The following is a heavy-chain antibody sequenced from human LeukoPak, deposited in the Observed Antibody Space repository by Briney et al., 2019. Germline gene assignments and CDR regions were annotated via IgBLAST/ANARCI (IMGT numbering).Heavy chain of an antibody. J-gene: IGHJ5*02. CDR1: GGSISSYY. CDR3: TRDSGTTGEVKFDP. V-gene: IGHV4-4*07. D-gene: IGHD3-10*01. Sequence: SGTLSLTCTVSGGSISSYYWSWIRQPAGKGLEWIGRIYGTGTITYNPSLQSRVTMSVDTSKNEFSLKMSSVTAADTAVYYCTRDSGTTGEVKFDPWGQGTLVAVSS. CDR2: IYGTGTI.